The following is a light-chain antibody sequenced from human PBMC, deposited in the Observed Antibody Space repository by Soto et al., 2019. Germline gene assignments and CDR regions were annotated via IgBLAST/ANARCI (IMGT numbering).Light chain of an antibody. V-gene: IGKV3-20*01. Sequence: EIVLTQSPGTLSLFPGERATLSCRASQSLITRYLAWYQQKPGQPPRRLIYGPSSRATGIPDRFSGSGSGTDFTLTISRLEPEDFAVYSCQQYGTSPTFGQGTRLEIK. CDR3: QQYGTSPT. CDR1: QSLITRY. J-gene: IGKJ5*01. CDR2: GPS.